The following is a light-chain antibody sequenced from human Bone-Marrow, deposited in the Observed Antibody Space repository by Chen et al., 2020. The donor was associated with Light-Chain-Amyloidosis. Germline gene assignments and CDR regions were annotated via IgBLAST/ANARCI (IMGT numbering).Light chain of an antibody. CDR1: YSDVGSHNF. V-gene: IGLV2-23*02. CDR3: CSYGGRFSLM. Sequence: QSVLTQPASVSGSPGQSVTIACTGSYSDVGSHNFVSWYQLHPGRAPKLILYGVNNRPSGVSERFSGSKTDNTASLTISGLLGEDEADYYCCSYGGRFSLMFGGGTRLTVL. J-gene: IGLJ3*02. CDR2: GVN.